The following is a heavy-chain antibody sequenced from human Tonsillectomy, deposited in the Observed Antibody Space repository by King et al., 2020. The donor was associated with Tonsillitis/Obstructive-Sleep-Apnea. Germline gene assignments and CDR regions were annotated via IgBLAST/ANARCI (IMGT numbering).Heavy chain of an antibody. D-gene: IGHD5-12*01. V-gene: IGHV3-33*01. CDR3: ARARRINGYEDPFDY. J-gene: IGHJ4*02. CDR1: GFTFNNYG. CDR2: IWYDGSNK. Sequence: VQLVESGGGVVQPGRSLRLSCAASGFTFNNYGMHWVRQAPGKGLEWMSVIWYDGSNKYYADSVKGRFTISRDNSKNTLYLQMDSLRVEDTAVYYCARARRINGYEDPFDYWGQGTLVTVSS.